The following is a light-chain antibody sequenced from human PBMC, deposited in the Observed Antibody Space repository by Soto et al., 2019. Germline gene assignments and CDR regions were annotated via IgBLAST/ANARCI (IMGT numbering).Light chain of an antibody. V-gene: IGKV3-20*01. J-gene: IGKJ2*01. CDR3: QQYERPPFA. CDR2: DAS. Sequence: PGDRATLSCRASQRVSNSYLAWFQQKRGQAPRLLIYDASSRAAGVPDRVSGGGSGTDFTLTISALEPEDFALYFCQQYERPPFAFGQGTRLEI. CDR1: QRVSNSY.